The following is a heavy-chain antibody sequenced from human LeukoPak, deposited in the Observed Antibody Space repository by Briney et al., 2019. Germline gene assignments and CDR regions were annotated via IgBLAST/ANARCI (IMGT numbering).Heavy chain of an antibody. CDR3: ARDRYYYDSSGYYLLDY. V-gene: IGHV4-39*07. J-gene: IGHJ4*02. CDR1: GGSISSSSYY. D-gene: IGHD3-22*01. CDR2: IYYSGST. Sequence: PSETLSLTCTVSGGSISSSSYYWGWIRQPPGKGLEWNGSIYYSGSTYYNPSLKRRVTMSVDTSKYYFSLRLSSVTAAGMAVCYCARDRYYYDSSGYYLLDYWGQGTLVTVS.